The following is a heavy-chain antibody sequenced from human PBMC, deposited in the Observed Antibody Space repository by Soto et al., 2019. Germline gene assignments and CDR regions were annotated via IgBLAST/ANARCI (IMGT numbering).Heavy chain of an antibody. CDR1: GYTFTSYA. J-gene: IGHJ4*02. CDR2: INAGNGNT. Sequence: ASVKVSCKASGYTFTSYAMHWVRQAPGQRLEWMGWINAGNGNTKYSQKFQGRVTITRDTSASTAYMELSSLRSEDTAVYYCARAFWSGLYDYFDYWGQGTLVTVSS. V-gene: IGHV1-3*01. D-gene: IGHD3-3*01. CDR3: ARAFWSGLYDYFDY.